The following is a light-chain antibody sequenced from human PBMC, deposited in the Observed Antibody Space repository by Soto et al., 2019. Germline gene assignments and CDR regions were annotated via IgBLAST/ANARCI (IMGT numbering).Light chain of an antibody. Sequence: QPVLTQPPSASASLGASVTLTCTLSSGYSNYKVDWYRQRPGKGPRFVMRVGTGGIVGSKGDGIPDRFSVLGSGLNRYLTIKNIQEEDESDYHCGADHGSGSNVVVFGGGTKLTVL. J-gene: IGLJ2*01. CDR3: GADHGSGSNVVV. CDR2: VGTGGIVG. V-gene: IGLV9-49*01. CDR1: SGYSNYK.